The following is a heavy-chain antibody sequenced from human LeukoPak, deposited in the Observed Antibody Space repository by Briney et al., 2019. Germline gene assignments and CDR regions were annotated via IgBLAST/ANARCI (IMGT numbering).Heavy chain of an antibody. CDR1: GGSFSGYY. V-gene: IGHV4-34*01. J-gene: IGHJ5*02. Sequence: SETLSLTCAADGGSFSGYYWSWIRQPPGKGLEWIGEINHSGSTNYNPSLKSRVTISVDTSKNQFSLKLSSVTAADTAVYYCARGNRDIYDFWSGYYKTKPNWFDPWGQGTLVTVSS. CDR3: ARGNRDIYDFWSGYYKTKPNWFDP. D-gene: IGHD3-3*01. CDR2: INHSGST.